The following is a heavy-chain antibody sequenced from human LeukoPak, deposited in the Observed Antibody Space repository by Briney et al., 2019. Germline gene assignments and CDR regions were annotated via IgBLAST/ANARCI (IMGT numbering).Heavy chain of an antibody. V-gene: IGHV3-23*03. D-gene: IGHD5-24*01. J-gene: IGHJ4*02. CDR2: FYVGGAT. Sequence: PGGSLRLSCAASGFTFSSYAMNWVRQAPGKGLEWVSVFYVGGATYYAASVKGRFTISRDNSENTLYLQMKSLRAEDTAVYYCARGDGYNFFDYWGQGTLVTVPS. CDR1: GFTFSSYA. CDR3: ARGDGYNFFDY.